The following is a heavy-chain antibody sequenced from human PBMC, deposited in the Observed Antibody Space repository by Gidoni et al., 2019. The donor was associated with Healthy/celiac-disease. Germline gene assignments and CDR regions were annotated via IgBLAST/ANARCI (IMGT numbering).Heavy chain of an antibody. CDR1: GGSFSGYY. V-gene: IGHV4-34*01. CDR3: AREAVVVAAPRGNWFDP. J-gene: IGHJ5*02. Sequence: QVQLQQWGAGLLKPSATLSLTCAVYGGSFSGYYWSWIRQPPGQGLEWIGEINHSGSTNYHPSLKSRFTISVDTSKHQFSLKLSSVTAADTAVYYCAREAVVVAAPRGNWFDPGGQGTLVTVSS. CDR2: INHSGST. D-gene: IGHD2-15*01.